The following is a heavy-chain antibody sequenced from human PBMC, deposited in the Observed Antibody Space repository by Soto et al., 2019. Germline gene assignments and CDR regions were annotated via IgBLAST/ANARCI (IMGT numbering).Heavy chain of an antibody. CDR3: AKGRYSGSQNHGTPCNY. J-gene: IGHJ4*02. CDR1: GFTFSSYG. Sequence: PGGSLRLSCAASGFTFSSYGMHWVRQAPGKGLEWVAVISYDGSNKYYADSVKGRFTISRDNSKNTLYLQMNSLRAEDTAVYYCAKGRYSGSQNHGTPCNYWGQGTLVTVSS. CDR2: ISYDGSNK. D-gene: IGHD1-26*01. V-gene: IGHV3-30*18.